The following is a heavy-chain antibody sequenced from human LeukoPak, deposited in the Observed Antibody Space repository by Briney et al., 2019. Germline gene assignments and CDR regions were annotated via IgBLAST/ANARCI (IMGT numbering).Heavy chain of an antibody. D-gene: IGHD1-26*01. CDR1: AASVTTSSYY. CDR3: ARGEIGDFDS. V-gene: IGHV4-39*07. J-gene: IGHJ4*02. CDR2: FYYSGTT. Sequence: SETLSLTCSVSAASVTTSSYYWGWIRQPPGKGLEWIGSFYYSGTTYYNPSLKSRVTISVDTSKNQFSLRLTSVTAADTAVYYCARGEIGDFDSWGQGTLVTVSA.